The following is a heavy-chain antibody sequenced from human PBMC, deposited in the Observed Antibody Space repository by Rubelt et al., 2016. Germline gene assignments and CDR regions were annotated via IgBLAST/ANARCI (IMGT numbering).Heavy chain of an antibody. CDR1: GFSLSTSGVG. V-gene: IGHV2-5*02. Sequence: QITLKESGPTLVKPTQTPTLIYTFSGFSLSTSGVGVGWIRQPPGKALEWLALIYWDDDKRYSPSLKSRLTITKDTSKNQVVLTMTNMDPVDTATYYCAPTLLGVVYHRHAAFDIWGQGTMVTVSS. J-gene: IGHJ3*02. CDR3: APTLLGVVYHRHAAFDI. D-gene: IGHD3-3*01. CDR2: IYWDDDK.